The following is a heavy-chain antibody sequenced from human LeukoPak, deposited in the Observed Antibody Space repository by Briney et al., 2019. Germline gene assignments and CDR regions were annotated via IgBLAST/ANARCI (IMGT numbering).Heavy chain of an antibody. V-gene: IGHV4-39*01. D-gene: IGHD5-18*01. CDR3: EAAMVLNWFDP. J-gene: IGHJ5*02. Sequence: SETLSLTCTVSGGSISSSGYYWVWIRQPPGKGLEWIGSIYYSGSTYYSPSLKSRVTISVDTSRNQISLKLSSVTAADTAVYYCEAAMVLNWFDPWGQGTPVTVSS. CDR2: IYYSGST. CDR1: GGSISSSGYY.